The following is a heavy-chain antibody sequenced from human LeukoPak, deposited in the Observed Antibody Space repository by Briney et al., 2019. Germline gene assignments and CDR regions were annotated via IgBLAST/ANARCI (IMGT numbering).Heavy chain of an antibody. J-gene: IGHJ1*01. CDR2: INPNSGGT. CDR1: GYTFTGYY. CDR3: ARVPYDFWSGYDKIPEYFQH. D-gene: IGHD3-3*01. Sequence: ASVKVSCKASGYTFTGYYLHWVRQAHGQGLEWMGWINPNSGGTNYAQKFQGRVTMTRDTSISTAYMELSRLRSDDTAVYYCARVPYDFWSGYDKIPEYFQHWGQGTLVTVSS. V-gene: IGHV1-2*02.